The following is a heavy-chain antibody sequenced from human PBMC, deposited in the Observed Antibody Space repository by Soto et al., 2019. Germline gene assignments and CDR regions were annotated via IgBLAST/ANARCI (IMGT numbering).Heavy chain of an antibody. J-gene: IGHJ4*02. Sequence: QVQLVQSGAEVRQPASSVKVSCKTSGATFSSYAITWVRQATGQGLEWMGGIVPTVDTSTYAQKFQGRVTITADKFTNTVYMELSSLRSDDTAVYYCVRVVAIPGYPDNWGQGTLVPVSS. CDR2: IVPTVDTS. V-gene: IGHV1-69*14. D-gene: IGHD5-12*01. CDR1: GATFSSYA. CDR3: VRVVAIPGYPDN.